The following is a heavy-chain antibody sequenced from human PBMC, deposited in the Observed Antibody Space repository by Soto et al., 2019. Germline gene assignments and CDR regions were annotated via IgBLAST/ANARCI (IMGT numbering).Heavy chain of an antibody. CDR3: ATDYIWGSYRSNP. J-gene: IGHJ5*02. CDR2: FDPEDGET. V-gene: IGHV1-24*01. Sequence: GASVKVSCKVPGYTLTELSMHWVRQAPGKGLEWMGGFDPEDGETIYAQKFQGRVTMTEDTSTDTAYMELSSLRFEDTAVYYCATDYIWGSYRSNPWGQGTLVTVSS. CDR1: GYTLTELS. D-gene: IGHD3-16*02.